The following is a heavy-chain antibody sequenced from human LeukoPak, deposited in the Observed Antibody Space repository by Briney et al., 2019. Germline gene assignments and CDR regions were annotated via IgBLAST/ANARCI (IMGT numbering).Heavy chain of an antibody. Sequence: GESLKISCKASGYSFTNYWIGWVRQMPGRGLEWMGIIYPGDSDTRYSPSFQGQVTISADKSISTAYLQWSRLKASDTAMYYCARRSNYYGSSLYAFDFWGQGTMVTVSS. CDR1: GYSFTNYW. J-gene: IGHJ3*01. D-gene: IGHD3-22*01. CDR3: ARRSNYYGSSLYAFDF. CDR2: IYPGDSDT. V-gene: IGHV5-51*01.